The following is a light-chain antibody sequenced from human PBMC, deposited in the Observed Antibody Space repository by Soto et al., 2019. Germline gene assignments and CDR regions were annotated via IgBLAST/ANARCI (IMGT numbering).Light chain of an antibody. CDR3: HSYTSSSTLLYV. CDR1: SSDVGGYNY. V-gene: IGLV2-14*01. J-gene: IGLJ1*01. Sequence: QSALTQPASVSGSPGQSITISCTGTSSDVGGYNYVSWYQQHPGKAPKLMIYDVSNRPSGVSNRFSGSKSGNTASLTISGLQAETEVDYYCHSYTSSSTLLYVFGTGTKVTVL. CDR2: DVS.